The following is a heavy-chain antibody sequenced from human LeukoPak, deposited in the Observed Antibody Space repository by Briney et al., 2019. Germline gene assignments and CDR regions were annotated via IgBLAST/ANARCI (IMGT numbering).Heavy chain of an antibody. CDR1: GFTFSSYA. V-gene: IGHV3-30-3*01. Sequence: GGSLRLSCAASGFTFSSYAMHWVRQTPGKGLEWVAVISYDGSNKYYADSVKGRFTISRDNSKNTLYLQMNSLRAEDTAVYYCASGIQLWVPPFDYWGQGTLVTVSS. CDR2: ISYDGSNK. J-gene: IGHJ4*02. D-gene: IGHD5-18*01. CDR3: ASGIQLWVPPFDY.